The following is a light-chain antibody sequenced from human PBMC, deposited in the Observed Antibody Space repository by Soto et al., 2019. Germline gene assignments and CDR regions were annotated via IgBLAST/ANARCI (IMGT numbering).Light chain of an antibody. CDR1: QGITSS. Sequence: AIQLTQSPSSLSASVGDRVTITCRASQGITSSLAWYQQKAGKPPNLLIYYASILETGVPSRFSGSGSGTDFTLTISSLQPEDFATYYCQHFNSYPITLGQGTRLEIK. CDR2: YAS. J-gene: IGKJ5*01. V-gene: IGKV1-13*02. CDR3: QHFNSYPIT.